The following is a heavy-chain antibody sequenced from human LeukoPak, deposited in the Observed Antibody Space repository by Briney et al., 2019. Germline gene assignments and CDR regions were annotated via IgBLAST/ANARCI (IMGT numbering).Heavy chain of an antibody. D-gene: IGHD2-15*01. CDR1: GLPFSSYG. V-gene: IGHV3-33*01. J-gene: IGHJ4*02. Sequence: GGSLRLSCAASGLPFSSYGMHWVRQAPGKGLEWVAVTWYDGSYKWYADSVRGRFTISRDNFKSTLYLQMDSLRVEDTAVYYCAREGQDLDHWGQGTLVSVST. CDR2: TWYDGSYK. CDR3: AREGQDLDH.